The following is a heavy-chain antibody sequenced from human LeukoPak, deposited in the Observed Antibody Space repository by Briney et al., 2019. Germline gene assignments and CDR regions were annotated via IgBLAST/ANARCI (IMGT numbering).Heavy chain of an antibody. CDR3: ARLQYSTTFDY. CDR1: GGSFSGYY. V-gene: IGHV4-34*01. CDR2: INHSGST. J-gene: IGHJ4*02. Sequence: PSETLSLTCAVYGGSFSGYYWSWIRQPPGKGLEWIGEINHSGSTNYNPSLKSRVTISVDTSKNQFSLKLSSVTAADTAVYYCARLQYSTTFDYWGQGTLVTVSS. D-gene: IGHD6-6*01.